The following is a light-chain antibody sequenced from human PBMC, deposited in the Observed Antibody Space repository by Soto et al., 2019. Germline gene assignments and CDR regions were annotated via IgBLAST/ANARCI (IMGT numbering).Light chain of an antibody. Sequence: QSALTQPRSVSGSPGQSVTISCTGTSSDVGGYNYVSWYQQHPGKAPKVMIYDVSERPSGVPDRFSGSKSGNTASLTISGLQAEDEADYDCCSYAGSTRYVFGTGTKVTVL. CDR3: CSYAGSTRYV. CDR1: SSDVGGYNY. J-gene: IGLJ1*01. CDR2: DVS. V-gene: IGLV2-11*01.